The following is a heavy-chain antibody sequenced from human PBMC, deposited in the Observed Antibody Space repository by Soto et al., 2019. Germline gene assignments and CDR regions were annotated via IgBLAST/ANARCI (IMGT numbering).Heavy chain of an antibody. CDR1: GGSISSSHW. V-gene: IGHV4-4*02. Sequence: QVQLQESGPGLVKPSGTLSLTCAVSGGSISSSHWWTWVRQSPVKGLEYIGEISHSGTSNSNPSLKSRVTLSVDKSKNHFSLTLTSVTAADTAVYYCARVVLTITRGAFDACGQGTLVIVSS. J-gene: IGHJ3*01. CDR2: ISHSGTS. D-gene: IGHD3-9*01. CDR3: ARVVLTITRGAFDA.